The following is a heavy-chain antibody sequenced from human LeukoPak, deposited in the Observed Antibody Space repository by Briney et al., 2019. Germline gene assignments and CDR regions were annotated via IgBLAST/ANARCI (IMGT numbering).Heavy chain of an antibody. CDR2: IYPGDSDT. D-gene: IGHD3-9*01. CDR3: ARGLDYDILTGYYIGPPFDY. CDR1: GYSFTSYW. J-gene: IGHJ4*02. Sequence: GESLKISCKGSGYSFTSYWIGWVRQMPGKGLEWMGIIYPGDSDTRYSPSFQGQVTISADKSISTAYLQWSSLKASDTAMYYCARGLDYDILTGYYIGPPFDYWGQGTLVTASS. V-gene: IGHV5-51*01.